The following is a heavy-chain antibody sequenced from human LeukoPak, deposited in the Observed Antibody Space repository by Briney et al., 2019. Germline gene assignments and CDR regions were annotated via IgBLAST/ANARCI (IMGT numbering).Heavy chain of an antibody. Sequence: ASVKVSCKASGYTFTSYGISWVRQAPGQGLEWMGWISAYNGNTNYAQKLQGRVTMTRDTSTSTVYMELSSLRSEDTAVYYCAKSNGYGLVDIWGQGTMVTVSS. CDR2: ISAYNGNT. CDR1: GYTFTSYG. V-gene: IGHV1-18*01. CDR3: AKSNGYGLVDI. J-gene: IGHJ3*02. D-gene: IGHD3-10*01.